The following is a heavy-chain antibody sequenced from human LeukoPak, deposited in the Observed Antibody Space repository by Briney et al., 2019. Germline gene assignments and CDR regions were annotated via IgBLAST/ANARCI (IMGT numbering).Heavy chain of an antibody. Sequence: GESLKISCKGSGYSFTNYWIGWVRQMPGKGLEWMGAIYPGGSDTRYSPSFQGQVTISADKSISTAYLQWSSLKASDTAMYYCARHRYCTSTACFDMGGYWGQGTLVTVSS. CDR2: IYPGGSDT. J-gene: IGHJ4*02. CDR1: GYSFTNYW. V-gene: IGHV5-51*01. D-gene: IGHD2-2*01. CDR3: ARHRYCTSTACFDMGGY.